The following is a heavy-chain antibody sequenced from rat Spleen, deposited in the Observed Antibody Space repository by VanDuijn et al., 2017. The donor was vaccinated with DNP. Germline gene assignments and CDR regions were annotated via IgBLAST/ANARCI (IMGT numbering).Heavy chain of an antibody. CDR1: GFTFSDFY. V-gene: IGHV5-22*01. Sequence: EVQLVESGGDLVQPGRSLTLSCAASGFTFSDFYMAWVRQAPQKGLEWIASISYEGSSTYYGDSVKGRFTISRDNAKSTLYLQMNSLRSEDTATYYCARHAPYYYAMDAWGQGTSVTVSS. CDR3: ARHAPYYYAMDA. D-gene: IGHD3-1*01. J-gene: IGHJ4*01. CDR2: ISYEGSST.